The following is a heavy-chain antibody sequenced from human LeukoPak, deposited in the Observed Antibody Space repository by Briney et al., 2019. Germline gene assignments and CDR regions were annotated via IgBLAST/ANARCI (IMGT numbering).Heavy chain of an antibody. Sequence: PGGSLRLSCAASGFTFSTYSMNWVRQAPGKGLEWLSYISSGSSAIYYADSVKGRFTISRDNAKNSLYLQMNSLRAEDTAVYYCAELGITMIGGVWGKGTTVTISS. CDR2: ISSGSSAI. J-gene: IGHJ6*04. D-gene: IGHD3-10*02. V-gene: IGHV3-48*04. CDR3: AELGITMIGGV. CDR1: GFTFSTYS.